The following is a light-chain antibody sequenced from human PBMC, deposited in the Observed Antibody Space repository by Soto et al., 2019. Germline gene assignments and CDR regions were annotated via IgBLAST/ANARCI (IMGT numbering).Light chain of an antibody. CDR1: SSDVGGYNY. V-gene: IGLV2-14*01. CDR2: DVS. Sequence: QSALTQPASVSGSPGQSIAISCTGTSSDVGGYNYVSWYQQYPGAAPKLLIYDVSNRPSGISDRFSGSKSGNTASLTISGLQAEDEADYYCGSYTSTTLHVVFGGGTQLTVL. J-gene: IGLJ2*01. CDR3: GSYTSTTLHVV.